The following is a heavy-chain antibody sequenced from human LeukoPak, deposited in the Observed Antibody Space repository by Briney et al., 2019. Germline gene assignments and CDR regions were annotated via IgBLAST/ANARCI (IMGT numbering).Heavy chain of an antibody. CDR3: ARVTYQQWLEPDYYYYYMDV. Sequence: ASETLSLTCTVSGGSISSTRYYWGWIRQPPGKGLEWIVSIYYSGSTYYNPSLKSRVTMSVDRSKNQFSLKLSSVTAADTAVYYCARVTYQQWLEPDYYYYYMDVWGKGTTVTISS. V-gene: IGHV4-39*07. J-gene: IGHJ6*03. CDR1: GGSISSTRYY. D-gene: IGHD6-19*01. CDR2: IYYSGST.